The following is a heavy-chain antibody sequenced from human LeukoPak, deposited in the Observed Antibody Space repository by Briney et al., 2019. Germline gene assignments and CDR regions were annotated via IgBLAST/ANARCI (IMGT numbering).Heavy chain of an antibody. CDR3: ARELRWGRATYYFDY. Sequence: PSETLSLTCTVSGGSISSGSYYWSWIRQPTGKGLEWIGRIYTSGSTNYNPSLKSRVTISVDTSKNQFSLKLSSVTAADTAVYYCARELRWGRATYYFDYWGQGTLVTVSS. J-gene: IGHJ4*02. D-gene: IGHD1-26*01. V-gene: IGHV4-61*02. CDR2: IYTSGST. CDR1: GGSISSGSYY.